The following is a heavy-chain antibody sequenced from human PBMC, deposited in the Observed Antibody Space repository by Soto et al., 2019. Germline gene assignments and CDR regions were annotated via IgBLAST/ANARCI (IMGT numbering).Heavy chain of an antibody. J-gene: IGHJ5*02. CDR1: GGSISSSSYY. D-gene: IGHD2-2*01. CDR2: IYYSGST. V-gene: IGHV4-39*01. Sequence: SETLSLTCTVSGGSISSSSYYWGWIRQPPGKGLEWIGSIYYSGSTYYNPSLKSRVTISVATSKNQFSLKLSSVTAAATVVYSCQRQKTNIVVVPAYAPWGKGPLVPVSP. CDR3: QRQKTNIVVVPAYAP.